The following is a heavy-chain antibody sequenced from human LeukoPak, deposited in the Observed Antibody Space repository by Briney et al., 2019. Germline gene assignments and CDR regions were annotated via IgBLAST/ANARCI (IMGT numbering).Heavy chain of an antibody. D-gene: IGHD3-10*01. CDR2: IFHTGST. CDR3: ARGMWFDTLFSAFDV. J-gene: IGHJ3*01. Sequence: PSETLSLTCSVSGDSITSRNWWTWVRQTPEKGLEWIGEIFHTGSTNYNPSVEGRVTISIDKSKNQFSLMLTSVTAADTALYYCARGMWFDTLFSAFDVWGQGTMASVSS. CDR1: GDSITSRNW. V-gene: IGHV4-4*02.